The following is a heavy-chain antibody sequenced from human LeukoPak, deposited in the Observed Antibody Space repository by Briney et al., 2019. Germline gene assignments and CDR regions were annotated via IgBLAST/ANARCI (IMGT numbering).Heavy chain of an antibody. Sequence: PGGSLRLSCAASGFTFSSYWMSWVRQAPGKGLEWVANIKQDGSEKYYVDSVKGRFTISRDNAKNLLYLQMNSLRAEDTAVYYCARDRSGGYSSGWYGGSFDYWGQGTLVTVSS. CDR3: ARDRSGGYSSGWYGGSFDY. D-gene: IGHD6-19*01. CDR2: IKQDGSEK. J-gene: IGHJ4*02. V-gene: IGHV3-7*04. CDR1: GFTFSSYW.